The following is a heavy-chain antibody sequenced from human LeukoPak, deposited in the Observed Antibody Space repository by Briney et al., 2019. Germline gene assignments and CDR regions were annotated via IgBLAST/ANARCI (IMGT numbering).Heavy chain of an antibody. Sequence: SETLSLTCAVYGGSFSGYYWSWIRQPPGKGLEWIGEINHSGSTNYNPSLKSRVTISVDTSKNQFFLKLSSVTAADTAVYYCASMTTVTTVDYWGQGTLVTVSS. CDR2: INHSGST. CDR3: ASMTTVTTVDY. V-gene: IGHV4-34*01. J-gene: IGHJ4*02. CDR1: GGSFSGYY. D-gene: IGHD4-17*01.